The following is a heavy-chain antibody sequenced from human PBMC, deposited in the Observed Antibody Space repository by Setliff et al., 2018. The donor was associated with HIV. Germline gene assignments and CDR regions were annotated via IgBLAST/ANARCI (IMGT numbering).Heavy chain of an antibody. D-gene: IGHD3-10*01. Sequence: ASVKVSCKASGYTFTSYVMHWVRQAPGQRLEWMGWINAGNGNTKYSQKFQGRVTFTRDTSASTAYMELSSLRSEDTAVYYCAREGKFRYYYYMEVWGKGTTVTVSS. J-gene: IGHJ6*03. CDR1: GYTFTSYV. CDR2: INAGNGNT. V-gene: IGHV1-3*01. CDR3: AREGKFRYYYYMEV.